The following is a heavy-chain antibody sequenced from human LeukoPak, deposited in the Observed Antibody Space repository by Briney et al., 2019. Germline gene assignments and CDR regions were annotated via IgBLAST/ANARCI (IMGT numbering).Heavy chain of an antibody. D-gene: IGHD2-21*02. J-gene: IGHJ4*02. CDR3: AREWYEYGGDSGGY. CDR1: GFTFTTYW. CDR2: INQDGSEK. V-gene: IGHV3-7*01. Sequence: QPGGSLRLSCAASGFTFTTYWMSWVRQAPGKVLEWVANINQDGSEKYYVDSVNGRFTISRDNAKNSLYLQMASLRAEDTATYYCAREWYEYGGDSGGYWGQGTLVTVSS.